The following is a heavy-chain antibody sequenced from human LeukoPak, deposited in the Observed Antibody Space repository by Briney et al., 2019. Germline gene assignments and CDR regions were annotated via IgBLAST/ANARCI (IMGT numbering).Heavy chain of an antibody. V-gene: IGHV4-34*01. J-gene: IGHJ4*02. CDR2: INHSGST. Sequence: PSETLSLTCAVYGGSFSGYYWSWIRQPPGKGLEWIGEINHSGSTNYNPSLKSRVTISVDTSKNQFSLKLSSVTAADTAVYYCARGRWGYCGGDCYPYYFVYWGQGTLVTVSS. CDR3: ARGRWGYCGGDCYPYYFVY. CDR1: GGSFSGYY. D-gene: IGHD2-21*02.